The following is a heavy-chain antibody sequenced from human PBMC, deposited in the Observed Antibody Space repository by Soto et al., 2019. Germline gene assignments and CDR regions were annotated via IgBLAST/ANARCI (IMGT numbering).Heavy chain of an antibody. J-gene: IGHJ4*02. CDR2: ISFDGSYK. V-gene: IGHV3-30-3*01. Sequence: QVQLVESGGGVAQPGRSLRLSCAASGFTFSSHSMHWVRQAPGKGLEWVAVISFDGSYKYYADSVKGRFTIPRDNSTNTLYLQMNSLRAEDTAVYYCARGASITVAGTSFDYWGQGTLVTVSS. CDR3: ARGASITVAGTSFDY. D-gene: IGHD6-19*01. CDR1: GFTFSSHS.